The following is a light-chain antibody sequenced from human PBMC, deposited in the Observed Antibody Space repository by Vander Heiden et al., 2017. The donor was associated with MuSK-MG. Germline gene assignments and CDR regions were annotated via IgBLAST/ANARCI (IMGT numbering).Light chain of an antibody. Sequence: DIQMTQPPATLSASVGDRVTIAGRASQSTSTWLACYPQKPCKAPKVLIYKASSLLSGVPSRFSGSGSATAFTLSISILLSADFATYSSQQDNSYPHTFGQRTKMYIK. J-gene: IGKJ2*01. CDR2: KAS. CDR1: QSTSTW. V-gene: IGKV1-5*03. CDR3: QQDNSYPHT.